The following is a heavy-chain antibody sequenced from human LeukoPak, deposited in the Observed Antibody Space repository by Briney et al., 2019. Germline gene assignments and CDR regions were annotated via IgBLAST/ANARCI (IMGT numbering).Heavy chain of an antibody. V-gene: IGHV3-30*18. CDR3: AKDYSNNGGFDY. D-gene: IGHD4-11*01. CDR2: ISYDGSNK. J-gene: IGHJ4*02. CDR1: GFTFSSYG. Sequence: GGSLRLSCAASGFTFSSYGMHWVRQAPGKGLEWVAVISYDGSNKYYADSVKGRFTISRDNSKNTLYLQMNSLRAEDTAVYYCAKDYSNNGGFDYWGQGTLVTVSS.